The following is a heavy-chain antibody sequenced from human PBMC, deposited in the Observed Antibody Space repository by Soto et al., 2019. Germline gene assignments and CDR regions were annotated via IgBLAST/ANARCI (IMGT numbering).Heavy chain of an antibody. CDR2: ISHDGSNT. D-gene: IGHD3-22*01. Sequence: GGSLRLSCAASGFTFSPYGIHWVRQAPGKGLEWVAVISHDGSNTNYADSVKGRFTISRDNAKNSLYLQMNSLRAEDTAVYYCARGNYYYDGSVYYGCWGQGTLVTVPQ. CDR3: ARGNYYYDGSVYYGC. V-gene: IGHV3-30*03. J-gene: IGHJ4*02. CDR1: GFTFSPYG.